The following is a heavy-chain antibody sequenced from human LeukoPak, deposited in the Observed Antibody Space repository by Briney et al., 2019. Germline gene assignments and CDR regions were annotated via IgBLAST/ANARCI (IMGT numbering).Heavy chain of an antibody. V-gene: IGHV4-59*08. D-gene: IGHD1-14*01. CDR2: IYYSGST. CDR1: GSSISSYY. J-gene: IGHJ5*02. Sequence: SETLSLTCTVSGSSISSYYWSWIRQPPGKGLEWIGYIYYSGSTNYNPSLKSRVTISVDTSKNQFSLKLSSVTAADTAVYYCARHNRGWFDPWGQGTLVTVSS. CDR3: ARHNRGWFDP.